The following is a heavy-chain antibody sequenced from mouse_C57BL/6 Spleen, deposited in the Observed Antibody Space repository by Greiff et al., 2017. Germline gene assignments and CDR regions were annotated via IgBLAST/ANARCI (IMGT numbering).Heavy chain of an antibody. CDR2: IDPETGGT. Sequence: QVQLQQSGAELVRPGASVTLSCKASGYTFTDYEMHWVKQTPVHGLEWIGAIDPETGGTAYNQKFKGKAILTADKSSSTAYMELRSLTSGDSAVYYCTAYYSNYGWFAYWGQGTLVTVSA. D-gene: IGHD2-5*01. J-gene: IGHJ3*01. CDR3: TAYYSNYGWFAY. CDR1: GYTFTDYE. V-gene: IGHV1-15*01.